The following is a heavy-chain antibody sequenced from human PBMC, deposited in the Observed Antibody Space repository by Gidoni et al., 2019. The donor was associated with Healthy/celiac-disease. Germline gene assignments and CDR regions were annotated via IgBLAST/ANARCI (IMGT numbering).Heavy chain of an antibody. D-gene: IGHD3-9*01. Sequence: QVQLVESGGGVVQPGRSLRLSCAASGFTFSSYAMLWVRQAPGKGLEWVAVISYDGSNKYYADSVKGRFTISRDNSKNTLYLQMNSLRAEDTAVYYCARGNDILTGYYTGYYYYGMDVWGQGTTVTVSS. CDR2: ISYDGSNK. J-gene: IGHJ6*02. CDR1: GFTFSSYA. CDR3: ARGNDILTGYYTGYYYYGMDV. V-gene: IGHV3-30-3*01.